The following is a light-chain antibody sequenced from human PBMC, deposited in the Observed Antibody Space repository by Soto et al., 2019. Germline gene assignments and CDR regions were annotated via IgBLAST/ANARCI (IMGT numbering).Light chain of an antibody. CDR2: DVS. Sequence: QSALTQPRSVSGSPGQSVTISCTGTSSDVGGYNYVSWYQQHPGKAPKLMIYDVSERPSGVPDRFSGSKSGNTASLTISGLQAEDEADYYFCSYAGIVYGFGTGTKVTVL. V-gene: IGLV2-11*01. J-gene: IGLJ1*01. CDR1: SSDVGGYNY. CDR3: CSYAGIVYG.